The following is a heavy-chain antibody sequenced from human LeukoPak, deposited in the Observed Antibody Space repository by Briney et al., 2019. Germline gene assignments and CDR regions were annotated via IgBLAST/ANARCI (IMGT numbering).Heavy chain of an antibody. V-gene: IGHV3-15*01. CDR3: ANLPAPVGGSYYPG. D-gene: IGHD1-26*01. CDR1: GFTFSNAW. Sequence: PGGSLRLSCAASGFTFSNAWMSWVHQAPGKGLEWVGRIKSKTDGGTTDYAAPVKGRFTISRDDSKNTLYLQMNSLRAEDTAVYYCANLPAPVGGSYYPGWGQGTLVTVSS. J-gene: IGHJ4*02. CDR2: IKSKTDGGTT.